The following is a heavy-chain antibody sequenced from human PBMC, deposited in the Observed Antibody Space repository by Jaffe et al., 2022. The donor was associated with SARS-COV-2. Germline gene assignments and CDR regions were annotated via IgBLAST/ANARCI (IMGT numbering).Heavy chain of an antibody. CDR2: IYSGGST. CDR1: GFTVSSNY. J-gene: IGHJ5*02. D-gene: IGHD6-13*01. Sequence: EVQLVESGGGLVQPGGSLRLSCAASGFTVSSNYMSWVRQAPGKGLEWVSVIYSGGSTYYADSVKGRFTISRDNSKNTLYLQMNSLRAEDTAVYYCARLAAAGPYNWFDPWGQGTLVTVSS. CDR3: ARLAAAGPYNWFDP. V-gene: IGHV3-66*02.